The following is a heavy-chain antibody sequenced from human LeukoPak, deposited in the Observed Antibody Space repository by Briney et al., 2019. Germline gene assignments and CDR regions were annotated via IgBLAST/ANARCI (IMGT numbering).Heavy chain of an antibody. CDR1: GYTFTGYY. Sequence: ASVKVSCKASGYTFTGYYILWVRQAPGQGLEWMGWINPDSGGTNYAQNFQGRVTMTRDTSNSTAYMELNRLRSDDTAVYYCARVASAVYSDYWGQGTLVTVSS. CDR2: INPDSGGT. CDR3: ARVASAVYSDY. J-gene: IGHJ4*02. V-gene: IGHV1-2*02.